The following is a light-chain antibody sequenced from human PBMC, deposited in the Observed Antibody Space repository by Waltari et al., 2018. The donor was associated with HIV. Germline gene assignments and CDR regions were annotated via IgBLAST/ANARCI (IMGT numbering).Light chain of an antibody. Sequence: QSALTQPPSASGSPGQSVTISSTGTSRDVGGYHYLSWYQLHPGKAPKLMIYEVSKRPSGVPDRFSGSKSGNMASLIVSGLQAEDEADYYCSSYVGSNKWVFVGGTKLTVL. CDR3: SSYVGSNKWV. J-gene: IGLJ3*02. V-gene: IGLV2-8*01. CDR1: SRDVGGYHY. CDR2: EVS.